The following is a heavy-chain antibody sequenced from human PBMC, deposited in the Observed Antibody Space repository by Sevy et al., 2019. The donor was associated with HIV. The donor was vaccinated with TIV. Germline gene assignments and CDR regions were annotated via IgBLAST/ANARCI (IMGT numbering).Heavy chain of an antibody. J-gene: IGHJ4*02. CDR3: ARYNFWSGHYDYFDY. CDR2: IDTSGGT. CDR1: GGSISSHY. D-gene: IGHD3-3*01. V-gene: IGHV4-4*07. Sequence: SETLSLTCSVSGGSISSHYWSWIRQPVGEGLEWIGPIDTSGGTNYNPSLKTRVTMSIDTSKNQFSLRLRSVTAADTAVYYCARYNFWSGHYDYFDYWGPGALVTVSS.